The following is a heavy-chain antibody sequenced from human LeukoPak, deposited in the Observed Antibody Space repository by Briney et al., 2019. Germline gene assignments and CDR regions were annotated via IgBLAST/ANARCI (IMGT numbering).Heavy chain of an antibody. D-gene: IGHD5-12*01. CDR3: ARGRVPSVYIVATLDY. Sequence: PSETLSLTCSVSGASITTTNFWWTWIRQSPGRGLEWIGYIHDRGSDKYNPALESRATLSVDTSKNQFSLKLSSVTAADTAVYYYARGRVPSVYIVATLDYWGQGTLVTVSS. CDR1: GASITTTNFW. CDR2: IHDRGSD. V-gene: IGHV4-61*05. J-gene: IGHJ4*02.